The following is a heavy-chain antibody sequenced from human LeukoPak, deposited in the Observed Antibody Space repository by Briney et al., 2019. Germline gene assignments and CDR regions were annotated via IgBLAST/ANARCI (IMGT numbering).Heavy chain of an antibody. CDR1: GFTFGSYG. V-gene: IGHV3-21*01. CDR3: ARAHIGYCSTSSCYATDY. D-gene: IGHD2-2*01. J-gene: IGHJ4*02. CDR2: ITSSRSYI. Sequence: TPGGSLRLSCVASGFTFGSYGMNWVRQAPGKGLEWVSSITSSRSYIYYADSVEGRFTISRDNARNSLYLQMNSLRAEDTAVYYCARAHIGYCSTSSCYATDYWGQGTLVTVSS.